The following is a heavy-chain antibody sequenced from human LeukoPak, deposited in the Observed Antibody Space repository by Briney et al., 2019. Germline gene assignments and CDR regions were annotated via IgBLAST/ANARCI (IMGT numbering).Heavy chain of an antibody. V-gene: IGHV3-66*01. CDR2: IYSGGST. Sequence: GGSLRLSCAASGFAVSSNYMSWVRQAPGKGLEWVSVIYSGGSTYYADSVKGRFTISRDNSKNTLYLQMNSLRAEDAAVYYCARVSDYGMDVWGQGTTVTVSS. CDR3: ARVSDYGMDV. CDR1: GFAVSSNY. J-gene: IGHJ6*02.